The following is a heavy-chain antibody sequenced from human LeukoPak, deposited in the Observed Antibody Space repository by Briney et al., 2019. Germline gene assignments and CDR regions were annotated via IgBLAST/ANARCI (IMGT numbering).Heavy chain of an antibody. CDR2: IIPILGIA. Sequence: ASVKPTCKASGGTFSSYAISWVRHAPGQGLESMGRIIPILGIANYAQKFQGRVTITADKSTSTAYMELSSLRSEDTAVYYCARSTSVVTPFDYWGQGTLVTVSS. CDR3: ARSTSVVTPFDY. D-gene: IGHD4-23*01. J-gene: IGHJ4*02. V-gene: IGHV1-69*04. CDR1: GGTFSSYA.